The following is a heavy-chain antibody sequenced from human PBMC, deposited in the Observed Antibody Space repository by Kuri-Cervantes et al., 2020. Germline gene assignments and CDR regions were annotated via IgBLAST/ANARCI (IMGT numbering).Heavy chain of an antibody. Sequence: ASVKGSCKASGYTFTSYGISWVRQAPGQGLEWMGWISPYNNNTNYAQKLQGRVTLTTDTSTNTAYMDLRSLRSDDTAVYYCARSHHDFWRFDPWGQGTLVTVSS. CDR2: ISPYNNNT. V-gene: IGHV1-18*01. J-gene: IGHJ5*02. CDR1: GYTFTSYG. D-gene: IGHD3-3*01. CDR3: ARSHHDFWRFDP.